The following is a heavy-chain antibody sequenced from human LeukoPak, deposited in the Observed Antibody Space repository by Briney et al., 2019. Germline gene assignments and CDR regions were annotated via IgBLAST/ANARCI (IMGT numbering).Heavy chain of an antibody. V-gene: IGHV1-69*01. CDR1: GGTFSSYA. D-gene: IGHD5-24*01. J-gene: IGHJ3*02. CDR3: ARGAAEMATMEAFDI. CDR2: IIPIFGTA. Sequence: GSSVKVSCKASGGTFSSYAISWVRQAPGQGLEWMGGIIPIFGTANYAQKFQGRVTITADESTSTAYMELSSLRSEDTAVYYCARGAAEMATMEAFDIWGQGTMVTVSS.